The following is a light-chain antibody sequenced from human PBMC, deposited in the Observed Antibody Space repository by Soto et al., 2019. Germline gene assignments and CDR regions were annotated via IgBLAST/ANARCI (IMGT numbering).Light chain of an antibody. V-gene: IGLV3-21*02. CDR1: VIGSIS. CDR2: DDS. J-gene: IGLJ2*01. CDR3: QVWDSSRDHVI. Sequence: SYELTQPPSVSVAPGQTASITCGGNVIGSISVHWYQQKPGQAPVLVVFDDSDRPSGIPERFSGSNSRNTATLTISRVEAGDEADYYCQVWDSSRDHVIFGGGTQLTVL.